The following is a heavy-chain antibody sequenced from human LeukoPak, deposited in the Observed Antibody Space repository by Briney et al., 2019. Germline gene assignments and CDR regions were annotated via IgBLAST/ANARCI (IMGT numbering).Heavy chain of an antibody. D-gene: IGHD4-17*01. Sequence: ASVKVSCTASGGPFSSYAISWVRQAPGQGLEWMGGIIPIFGTANYAQKFQGRVTITADKSTSTAYMELSSLRSEATAVYYCARGAVTEYYFDYWGQGTLVTVSS. CDR1: GGPFSSYA. CDR2: IIPIFGTA. V-gene: IGHV1-69*06. J-gene: IGHJ4*02. CDR3: ARGAVTEYYFDY.